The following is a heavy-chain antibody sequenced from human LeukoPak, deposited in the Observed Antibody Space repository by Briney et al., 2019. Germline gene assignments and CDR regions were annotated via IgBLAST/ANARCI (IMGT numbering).Heavy chain of an antibody. CDR1: GGTFSSYA. V-gene: IGHV1-69*05. J-gene: IGHJ4*02. CDR2: IIPIFGTA. Sequence: SVKVSCKASGGTFSSYAISWVRQAPGQGLEWMGRIIPIFGTANYAQKFQGRVTITTDESTSTAYMELSSLRSEDTAVYYCASRSFSGGSGSYNIRDYWGQGTLVTVSS. CDR3: ASRSFSGGSGSYNIRDY. D-gene: IGHD3-10*01.